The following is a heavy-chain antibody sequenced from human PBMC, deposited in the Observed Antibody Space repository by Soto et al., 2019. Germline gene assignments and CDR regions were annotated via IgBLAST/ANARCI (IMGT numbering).Heavy chain of an antibody. CDR3: ARGRGYCSSTSCYGPSPLKYMDV. D-gene: IGHD2-2*01. CDR2: INHSGST. J-gene: IGHJ6*03. Sequence: ARTMPLTCTVYGGTFMGNNGAWIGKAPGKALGGSGEINHSGSTNNNPTPKSRVTISVDTSKNQFSLKLSSVTAADAAVYYCARGRGYCSSTSCYGPSPLKYMDVWGKGTTVTVSS. CDR1: GGTFMGNN. V-gene: IGHV4-34*01.